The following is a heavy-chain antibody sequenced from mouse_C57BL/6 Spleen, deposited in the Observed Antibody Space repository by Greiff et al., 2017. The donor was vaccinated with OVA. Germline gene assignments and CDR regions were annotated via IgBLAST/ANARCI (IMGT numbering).Heavy chain of an antibody. V-gene: IGHV2-5*01. CDR3: AKYEWTKGYYFDY. CDR2: IWRGGST. CDR1: GFSLTSYG. J-gene: IGHJ2*01. Sequence: VKLVESGPGLVQPSQSLSITCTVSGFSLTSYGVHWVRQSPGKGLEWLGVIWRGGSTDYNAAFMSRLSITKDNSKSQVFYKMNSLQADDTAIYYSAKYEWTKGYYFDYWGQGTTLTVSS. D-gene: IGHD1-3*01.